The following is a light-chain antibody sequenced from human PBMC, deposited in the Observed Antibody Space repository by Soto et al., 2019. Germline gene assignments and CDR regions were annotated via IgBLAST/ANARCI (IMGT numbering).Light chain of an antibody. CDR1: QSISNH. J-gene: IGKJ1*01. CDR3: QQSYSSPPT. CDR2: AAS. V-gene: IGKV1-39*01. Sequence: DVQMTQSPSTLSASVEARVISTCGASQSISNHLNWYQQKPGKAPKLLIFAASSLQSGVPSRFSGSRSGPDFTLTISSLQPEDFATYYCQQSYSSPPTFGQGTQVDIK.